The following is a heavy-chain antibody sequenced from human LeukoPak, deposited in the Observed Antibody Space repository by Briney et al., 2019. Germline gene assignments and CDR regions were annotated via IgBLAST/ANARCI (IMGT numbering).Heavy chain of an antibody. D-gene: IGHD2-2*01. J-gene: IGHJ5*02. CDR3: ARGAYRRIYCSSTSCPTGWFDP. CDR2: INHSGST. Sequence: SQTLSLTCAVYGGSFGGYYWSWIRQPPGKGLEWIGEINHSGSTNYNPSLKSRVTISVDTSKNQFSLKLSSVTAADTAVYYCARGAYRRIYCSSTSCPTGWFDPWGQGTLVTVSS. V-gene: IGHV4-34*01. CDR1: GGSFGGYY.